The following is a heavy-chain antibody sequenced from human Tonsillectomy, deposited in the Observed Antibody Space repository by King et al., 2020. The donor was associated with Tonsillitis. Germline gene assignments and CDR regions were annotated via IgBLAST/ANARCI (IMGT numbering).Heavy chain of an antibody. CDR1: GFTFSDYA. CDR2: ISSSSRYI. V-gene: IGHV3-21*01. D-gene: IGHD3-9*01. CDR3: ASSRSDILTGYPLSPIDY. J-gene: IGHJ4*02. Sequence: VQLVESGGDLVKPGGSLRLSCAASGFTFSDYAMNWVRQAPGKGLEWVASISSSSRYIYYADSMKGRFSISRDNAKNSLYLQMNSLRVEDTAVYYCASSRSDILTGYPLSPIDYWGQGTLVTVSS.